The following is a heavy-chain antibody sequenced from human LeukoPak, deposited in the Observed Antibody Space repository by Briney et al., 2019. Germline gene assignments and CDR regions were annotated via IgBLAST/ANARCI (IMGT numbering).Heavy chain of an antibody. D-gene: IGHD3-10*01. CDR2: IYHSGRT. V-gene: IGHV4-38-2*02. CDR1: GNSISSGYC. J-gene: IGHJ3*02. CDR3: AKSNGYGLIDI. Sequence: SETLSRTCTVSGNSISSGYCWGWIRQPPGKGLEWIGSIYHSGRTYYNPSLKSRATISVDTSRNQFSLKLNSVTAADTAVYYCAKSNGYGLIDIWGQGTMVTVSS.